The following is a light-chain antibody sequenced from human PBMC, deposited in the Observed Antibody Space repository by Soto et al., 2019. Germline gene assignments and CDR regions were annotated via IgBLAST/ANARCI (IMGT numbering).Light chain of an antibody. CDR2: GAS. V-gene: IGKV3-20*01. Sequence: EIVLTQSPGTLSLSPRERATLSCRASQSVSNNYLSWYQQKPGQAPRLLIYGASNRATGIPDRFSGSGSGTDFTLTIIRLEPEDFAVYYCQQYSNLWTFGQGTKVDI. J-gene: IGKJ1*01. CDR1: QSVSNNY. CDR3: QQYSNLWT.